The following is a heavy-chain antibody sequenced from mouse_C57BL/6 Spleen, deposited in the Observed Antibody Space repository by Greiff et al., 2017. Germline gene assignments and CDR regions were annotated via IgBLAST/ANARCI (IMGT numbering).Heavy chain of an antibody. V-gene: IGHV1-5*01. Sequence: EVQLQQSGPVLARPGASVKMSCKTSGYTFTSYWMHWGKQRTGQGLEWIGAIYPGNSDTSYNQKFKGKAKLNAVTSASTAYMELISLTKEYSAVYYCTILYYDYDNYSMDYWGQGTSVTVSS. CDR1: GYTFTSYW. CDR3: TILYYDYDNYSMDY. CDR2: IYPGNSDT. D-gene: IGHD2-4*01. J-gene: IGHJ4*01.